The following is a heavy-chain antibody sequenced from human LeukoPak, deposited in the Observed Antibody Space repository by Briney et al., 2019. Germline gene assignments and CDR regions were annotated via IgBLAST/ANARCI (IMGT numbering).Heavy chain of an antibody. CDR1: GFIVSSNY. D-gene: IGHD3-3*01. J-gene: IGHJ3*02. CDR2: IKQDGSEK. V-gene: IGHV3-7*03. Sequence: GGSLRLSCAASGFIVSSNYMSWVRQAPGKGLEWVANIKQDGSEKYYVDSVKGRFTISRGNAKNSLYLQMNSLRAEDTAVYYCARDSASMLRFLEWSPNAFDIWGQGTMVTVSS. CDR3: ARDSASMLRFLEWSPNAFDI.